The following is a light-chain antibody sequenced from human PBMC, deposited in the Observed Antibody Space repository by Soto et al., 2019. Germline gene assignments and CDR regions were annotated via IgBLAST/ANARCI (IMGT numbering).Light chain of an antibody. CDR3: QQFSSYPLT. Sequence: EFVLTQSPGTLSLSPGERATLSCRASQTVRNNYLAWYQQKPGQAPRLLIYDASSRATGIPDRFSGGGSGTDFTLTISRLEPEDFAVYYCQQFSSYPLTFGRGTKVAIK. CDR2: DAS. V-gene: IGKV3-20*01. CDR1: QTVRNNY. J-gene: IGKJ4*01.